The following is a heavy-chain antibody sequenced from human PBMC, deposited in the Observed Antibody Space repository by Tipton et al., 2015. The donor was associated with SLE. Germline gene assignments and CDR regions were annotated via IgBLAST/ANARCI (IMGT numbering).Heavy chain of an antibody. CDR1: SGSFSGYH. CDR2: INYSGDT. J-gene: IGHJ4*02. D-gene: IGHD3-22*01. V-gene: IGHV4-34*01. CDR3: ARHDYDDNGYYKHYFDY. Sequence: TLSLTCAIYSGSFSGYHWSWIRQSPGKGLEWIGEINYSGDTNYNPSLKSRVTISVATSKNQLSLKLSSVTAADTAVYYCARHDYDDNGYYKHYFDYWGQGTLVTVSS.